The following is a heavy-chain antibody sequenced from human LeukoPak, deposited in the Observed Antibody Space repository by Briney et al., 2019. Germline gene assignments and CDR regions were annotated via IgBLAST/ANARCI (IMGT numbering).Heavy chain of an antibody. V-gene: IGHV3-53*01. CDR2: IYSGGST. Sequence: GGSLRLSCAASGFTVSSNYMSWVRQAPGKGLEWVSVIYSGGSTYYADSVKGRFTISRDNSKNTLYLQMNCLRAEDTAVYYCARRPSGYCSGGSCYSYYYGMDVWGKGTTVTVSS. D-gene: IGHD2-15*01. J-gene: IGHJ6*04. CDR3: ARRPSGYCSGGSCYSYYYGMDV. CDR1: GFTVSSNY.